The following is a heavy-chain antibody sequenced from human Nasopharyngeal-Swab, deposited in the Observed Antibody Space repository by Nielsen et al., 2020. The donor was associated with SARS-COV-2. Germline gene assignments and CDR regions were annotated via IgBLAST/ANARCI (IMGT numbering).Heavy chain of an antibody. CDR2: IYPGDSET. V-gene: IGHV5-51*01. J-gene: IGHJ4*02. CDR1: GYTFGNYW. D-gene: IGHD1-1*01. Sequence: GESLKISCKGSGYTFGNYWIGWVRQTPGKGLEWMGVIYPGDSETRYSPSFQGQVTISADKSINTAYLQWSTLKASDTATYYCTRHDVVAQLEPMRDWGQGTLVTVSS. CDR3: TRHDVVAQLEPMRD.